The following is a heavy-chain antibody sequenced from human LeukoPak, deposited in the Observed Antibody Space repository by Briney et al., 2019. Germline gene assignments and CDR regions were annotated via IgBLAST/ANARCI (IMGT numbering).Heavy chain of an antibody. CDR3: ARVRNDFWSGYPSFWYFDL. CDR1: GYTFTSYD. J-gene: IGHJ2*01. V-gene: IGHV1-8*03. CDR2: MNPNSGNT. D-gene: IGHD3-3*01. Sequence: GASVKVSCKASGYTFTSYDINWVRQATGQGLEWMGWMNPNSGNTGYAQKFQGRVTITRNTSISTAYMELSSLRSEDTAVYYCARVRNDFWSGYPSFWYFDLWGRGTLVTVSS.